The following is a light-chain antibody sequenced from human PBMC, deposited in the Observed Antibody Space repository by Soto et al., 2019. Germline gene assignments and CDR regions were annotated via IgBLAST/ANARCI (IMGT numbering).Light chain of an antibody. CDR3: QQYARPPYA. V-gene: IGKV3-20*01. CDR2: DAS. Sequence: EISLTQSLGTLSLSPWERATLSCRASQRISNSYLAWYQQKPGQAPRLLLYDASSRATGIPDRVSGSGSGTDFTLTISRLEREDFAVYYCQQYARPPYAFGQGTKVDIK. J-gene: IGKJ2*01. CDR1: QRISNSY.